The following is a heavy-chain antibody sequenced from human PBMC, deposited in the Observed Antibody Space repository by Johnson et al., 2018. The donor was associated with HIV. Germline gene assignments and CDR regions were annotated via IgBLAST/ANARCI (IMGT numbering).Heavy chain of an antibody. J-gene: IGHJ3*02. Sequence: QVYLVESGGGLIQPGGSLRLSCAASGFTVSSNYMSWVRQAPGKGLEWVSYISSSGSTIYYADSVKGRFTISRDNAKNSLYLQMNSRRAEDTAVYYCARGGSSRNPAFDIWGQGTMVTVSS. D-gene: IGHD1-26*01. CDR2: ISSSGSTI. CDR1: GFTVSSNY. CDR3: ARGGSSRNPAFDI. V-gene: IGHV3-11*04.